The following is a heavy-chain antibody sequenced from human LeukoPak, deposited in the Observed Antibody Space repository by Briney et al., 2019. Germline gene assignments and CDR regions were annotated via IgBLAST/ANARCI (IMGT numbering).Heavy chain of an antibody. CDR2: INHSGST. Sequence: SETLSLTCAVYGGSFSGYYWSWIRQPPGRGLEWIGEINHSGSTNYNPSLKSRVTISVDTSKNQFSLKLSSVTAADTAVYYCARDRSYGGNSLDYWGQGTLVTVSS. CDR1: GGSFSGYY. V-gene: IGHV4-34*01. J-gene: IGHJ4*02. CDR3: ARDRSYGGNSLDY. D-gene: IGHD4-23*01.